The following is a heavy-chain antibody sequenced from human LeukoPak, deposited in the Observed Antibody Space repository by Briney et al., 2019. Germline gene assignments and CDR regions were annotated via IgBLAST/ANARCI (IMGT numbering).Heavy chain of an antibody. CDR3: ARAGELRYMDV. J-gene: IGHJ6*03. V-gene: IGHV3-7*01. Sequence: GGSLRLSCAASGFTFSSYWMSWVRQAPGKGLEWVANIKQDGSEKYYVGSVKGRFTISRDNAKNSLFLQMSSLRADDTAIYYCARAGELRYMDVWGKGTAVTVSS. CDR1: GFTFSSYW. D-gene: IGHD3-16*01. CDR2: IKQDGSEK.